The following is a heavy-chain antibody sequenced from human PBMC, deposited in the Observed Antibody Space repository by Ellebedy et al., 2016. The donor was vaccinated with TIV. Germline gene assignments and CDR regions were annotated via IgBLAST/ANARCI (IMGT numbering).Heavy chain of an antibody. J-gene: IGHJ6*02. CDR3: ARVLRMAAAGPDYYYYGMDV. D-gene: IGHD6-13*01. V-gene: IGHV1-46*01. CDR1: GGTFSSYA. Sequence: ASVKVSCKASGGTFSSYAISWVRQAPGQGLEWMGIINPSGGSTSYAQKFQGRVTMTRDTSTSTVYMELSSLRSEDTAVYYCARVLRMAAAGPDYYYYGMDVWGQGTTVTVSS. CDR2: INPSGGST.